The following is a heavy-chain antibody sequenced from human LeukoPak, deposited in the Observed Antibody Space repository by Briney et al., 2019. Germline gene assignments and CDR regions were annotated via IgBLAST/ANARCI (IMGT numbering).Heavy chain of an antibody. CDR1: GDSVSSNSAA. J-gene: IGHJ5*02. D-gene: IGHD6-13*01. Sequence: SQTLSLTCAISGDSVSSNSAAWNWIRQSPSRGLEWLGRTYYRSKWYNDYAVSVKSRITINPDTSKNQFSLQLNSVTPEDTAVYYCARVEVWRSSWYGGSGGWFDPWGQGTLVTVSS. V-gene: IGHV6-1*01. CDR2: TYYRSKWYN. CDR3: ARVEVWRSSWYGGSGGWFDP.